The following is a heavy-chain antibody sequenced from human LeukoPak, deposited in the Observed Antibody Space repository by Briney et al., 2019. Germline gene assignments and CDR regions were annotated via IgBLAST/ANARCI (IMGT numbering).Heavy chain of an antibody. CDR1: GFTFSSYS. Sequence: GRSLRLSCAASGFTFSSYSMNWVRQAPGKGLEWVSYISSSSSTIYYADSVKGRFTISRDNAKNSLYLQMNSLRAEGTAVYYCARDVAVAGTENAYWGQGTLVTVSS. CDR3: ARDVAVAGTENAY. J-gene: IGHJ4*02. CDR2: ISSSSSTI. D-gene: IGHD6-19*01. V-gene: IGHV3-48*04.